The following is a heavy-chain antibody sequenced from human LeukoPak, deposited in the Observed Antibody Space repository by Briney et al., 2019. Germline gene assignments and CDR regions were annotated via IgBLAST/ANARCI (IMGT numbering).Heavy chain of an antibody. V-gene: IGHV3-30*04. J-gene: IGHJ4*02. Sequence: PGGSLRLSRAASGFTLSSYEMNWVRQAPGPGREGGAVMCDDGSEKDYADSVQGRFTIARDNSKNTLYLQMNSLRAEDTAVYYCARYYYGSGSYYKRFDYWGQGTLVTVSS. CDR1: GFTLSSYE. CDR3: ARYYYGSGSYYKRFDY. D-gene: IGHD3-10*01. CDR2: MCDDGSEK.